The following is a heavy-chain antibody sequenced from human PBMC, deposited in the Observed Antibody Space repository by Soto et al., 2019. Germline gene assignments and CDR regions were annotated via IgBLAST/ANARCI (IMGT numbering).Heavy chain of an antibody. CDR2: IYYSGST. CDR3: ARSYATGGVVIGGGYYYGMDV. Sequence: PSETLSLTCTVSGGSISSYYWSWIRQPPGKGLEWIGYIYYSGSTNYNPSLKSRVTISVDTSKNQFSLKLSSVTAADTAVYYCARSYATGGVVIGGGYYYGMDVWGQGTTVTVSS. V-gene: IGHV4-59*01. CDR1: GGSISSYY. J-gene: IGHJ6*02. D-gene: IGHD3-3*01.